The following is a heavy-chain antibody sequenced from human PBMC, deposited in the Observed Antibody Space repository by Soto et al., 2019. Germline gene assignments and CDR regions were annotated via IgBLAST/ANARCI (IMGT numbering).Heavy chain of an antibody. Sequence: GGSLRLSCAASGLTFSTYAMHWVRQAPGKGLEWVAVISYDGNKKYYADSVKGRFTISRDNAKNSLYLQMNSLRAEDTAVYYCARDLTTGTTPYYWGQGTLVTVSS. CDR2: ISYDGNKK. CDR1: GLTFSTYA. J-gene: IGHJ4*02. V-gene: IGHV3-30-3*01. D-gene: IGHD1-1*01. CDR3: ARDLTTGTTPYY.